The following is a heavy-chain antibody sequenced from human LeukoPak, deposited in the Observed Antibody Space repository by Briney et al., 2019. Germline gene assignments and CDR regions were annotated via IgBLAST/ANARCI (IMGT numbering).Heavy chain of an antibody. CDR2: ISWNSVSI. CDR3: VSGRYGSGSEIFDY. J-gene: IGHJ4*02. D-gene: IGHD3-10*01. V-gene: IGHV3-9*01. Sequence: PGGSLRLSCVASGFNFDDYAMHWVRQVPGKGLEWVSGISWNSVSIGYADSVKGRFTISRDNAENSLYLHVSSLRADDTALYYCVSGRYGSGSEIFDYWGQGTLVTVSS. CDR1: GFNFDDYA.